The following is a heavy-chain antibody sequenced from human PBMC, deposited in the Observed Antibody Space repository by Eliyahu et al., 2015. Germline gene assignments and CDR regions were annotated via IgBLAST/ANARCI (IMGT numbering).Heavy chain of an antibody. CDR1: GGTFRSYA. D-gene: IGHD2/OR15-2a*01. CDR3: ARGQEGNMSTRYYGLEV. CDR2: IIPFLGPA. V-gene: IGHV1-69*01. J-gene: IGHJ6*02. Sequence: QVQLVQSGAEVKKPGSSVKVSCKTSGGTFRSYALTWIRQAPGQGPEWMGRIIPFLGPADYAAKXQDRVTXSADESTNTVHMEMRNLRSDDTATYYCARGQEGNMSTRYYGLEVWGQGTTVTVSS.